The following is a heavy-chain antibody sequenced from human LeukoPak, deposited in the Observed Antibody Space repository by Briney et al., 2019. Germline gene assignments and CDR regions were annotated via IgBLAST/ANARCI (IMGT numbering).Heavy chain of an antibody. J-gene: IGHJ5*02. Sequence: SETLSLPCSVSVDPIWRHHWSWIPQPPGKGLEWIGYIQYSGSNNYNPSLKSRVTISVDTSKDQFSLKLSSVTAADTGVYYCARHAGVGATTVWCDPWGQGTLVTVSS. CDR1: VDPIWRHH. CDR3: ARHAGVGATTVWCDP. V-gene: IGHV4-59*08. D-gene: IGHD1-26*01. CDR2: IQYSGSN.